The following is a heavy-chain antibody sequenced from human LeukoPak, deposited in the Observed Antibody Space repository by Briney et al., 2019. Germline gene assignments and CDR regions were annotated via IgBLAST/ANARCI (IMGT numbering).Heavy chain of an antibody. D-gene: IGHD1-26*01. J-gene: IGHJ1*01. CDR2: ISSSGSTI. CDR1: GFTFSSYE. V-gene: IGHV3-48*03. Sequence: PGGSLRLSCAASGFTFSSYEMNWVRQAPEKGLEWVSYISSSGSTIYYADSVKGRFTISRDNAKNSLYLQMNSLRAEDTAVYYCARDREYFQHWGQGTLVTVSS. CDR3: ARDREYFQH.